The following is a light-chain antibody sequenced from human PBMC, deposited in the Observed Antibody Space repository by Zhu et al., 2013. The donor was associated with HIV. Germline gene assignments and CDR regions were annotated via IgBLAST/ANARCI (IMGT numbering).Light chain of an antibody. V-gene: IGLV3-19*01. CDR3: NSRDSSGNHL. Sequence: SSELTQDPAVSVALGQTVRITCQGDSLRSFYASWYQQKPGQAPILVFFGKDNRPSGIPDRFSGSNSGDTASLTITGAQAEDEADYYCNSRDSSGNHLIGGGTKLTVL. J-gene: IGLJ2*01. CDR1: SLRSFY. CDR2: GKD.